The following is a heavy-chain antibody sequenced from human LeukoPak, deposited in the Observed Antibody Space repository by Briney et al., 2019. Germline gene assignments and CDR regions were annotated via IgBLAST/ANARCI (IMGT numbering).Heavy chain of an antibody. Sequence: SGTLSLTCAVSGGSISSSNWWSWVRQPPGKGLEWIGEIYHSGSTNYNPSLKSRVTISVDKSKNQFSLKLSSVTAADTAVYYCARGSGYCSGGSCYGGLWFDPWGQGTLVTVSS. V-gene: IGHV4-4*02. D-gene: IGHD2-15*01. CDR2: IYHSGST. CDR3: ARGSGYCSGGSCYGGLWFDP. CDR1: GGSISSSNW. J-gene: IGHJ5*02.